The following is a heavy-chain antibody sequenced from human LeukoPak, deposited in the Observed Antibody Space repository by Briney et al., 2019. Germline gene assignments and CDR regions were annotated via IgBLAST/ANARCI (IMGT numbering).Heavy chain of an antibody. V-gene: IGHV3-NL1*01. CDR2: IYSGGST. J-gene: IGHJ3*02. CDR3: ATGITGTTTSAFDI. CDR1: GFTFSSYG. Sequence: GGSLRLSCAASGFTFSSYGMHWVRQAPGKGLEWVSVIYSGGSTYYADSVKGRFTISRDNSKNTLYLQMNSLRAEDTAVYYCATGITGTTTSAFDIWGQGTMVTVSS. D-gene: IGHD1-20*01.